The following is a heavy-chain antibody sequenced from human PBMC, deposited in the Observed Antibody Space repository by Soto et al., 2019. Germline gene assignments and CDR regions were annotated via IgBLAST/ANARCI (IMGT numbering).Heavy chain of an antibody. CDR1: GFTFDNHA. J-gene: IGHJ5*02. CDR2: ISGNAVAT. V-gene: IGHV3-23*01. D-gene: IGHD3-10*01. Sequence: PGGSLRLSCGASGFTFDNHAMSWVRQAPGKGLEWVSAISGNAVATYYADSVKGRFTISRDNSNNMVYLQMNRLRAEDTGIYYCVKDAISMVRGTNNWFDPWGQGTLVTVSS. CDR3: VKDAISMVRGTNNWFDP.